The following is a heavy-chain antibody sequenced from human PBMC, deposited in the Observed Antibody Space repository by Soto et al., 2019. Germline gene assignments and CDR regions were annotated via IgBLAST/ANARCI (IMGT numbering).Heavy chain of an antibody. CDR3: AYRGPSMRVAERLED. CDR2: IIPLFGTT. Sequence: QVQLVQSGAAVKKPGSSVKVSCKASGGSFSSYVMNWVRQAPGQGLEWMGGIIPLFGTTNYAQQFRGRDTITAVESTSTAYMELTGLRSEETAVYDWAYRGPSMRVAERLEDWGQGTLVTVSS. CDR1: GGSFSSYV. J-gene: IGHJ4*02. D-gene: IGHD3-22*01. V-gene: IGHV1-69*01.